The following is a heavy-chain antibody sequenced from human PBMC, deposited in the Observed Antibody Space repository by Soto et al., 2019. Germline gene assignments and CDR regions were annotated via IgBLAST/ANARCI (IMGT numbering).Heavy chain of an antibody. Sequence: EVQVVESGGDLVEPGGSLRLSCVTSGFMFSSAWMSWVRQAPGKGLEWVARIKSTKDGGARDYAAPVNGRFSISRDDSKSKVYLQMNSLRAEDEALYYCVEGWNDFWGQGTLVTVSS. CDR2: IKSTKDGGAR. CDR3: VEGWNDF. D-gene: IGHD1-1*01. CDR1: GFMFSSAW. V-gene: IGHV3-15*01. J-gene: IGHJ4*02.